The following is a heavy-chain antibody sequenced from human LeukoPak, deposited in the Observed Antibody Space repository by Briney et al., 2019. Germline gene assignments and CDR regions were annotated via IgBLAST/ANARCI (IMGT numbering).Heavy chain of an antibody. CDR3: ARVGSPSIVVVPAAIRN. Sequence: GGSLRLSCAASGFTFSSYSMSWVRQAPGKGLEWVSSISGSSSYIYYADSVKGRFTISRDNAKNSLYLQMNSLRAEDRAVYYCARVGSPSIVVVPAAIRNWGQGTLVTVSS. V-gene: IGHV3-21*01. CDR2: ISGSSSYI. CDR1: GFTFSSYS. J-gene: IGHJ4*02. D-gene: IGHD2-2*02.